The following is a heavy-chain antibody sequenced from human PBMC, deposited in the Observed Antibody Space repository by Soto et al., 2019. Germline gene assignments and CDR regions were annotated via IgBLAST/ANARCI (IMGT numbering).Heavy chain of an antibody. CDR3: ARVSGIHAHPPGY. D-gene: IGHD1-26*01. CDR2: ISYDESTT. V-gene: IGHV3-74*01. J-gene: IGHJ4*02. CDR1: GFTFSNYW. Sequence: EVQQVESGGGLVQPGGSLRLSGAASGFTFSNYWMHWIRQAPGKGLVWVSRISYDESTTSYADSVKGRFTISRDNAENTLSLQMNSLRAEDTAVYYCARVSGIHAHPPGYWGQGTLVTVSS.